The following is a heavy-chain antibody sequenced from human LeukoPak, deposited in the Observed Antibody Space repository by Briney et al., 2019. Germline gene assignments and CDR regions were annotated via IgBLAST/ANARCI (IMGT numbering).Heavy chain of an antibody. CDR3: VRGPGY. CDR1: GFTFSTYV. Sequence: GGSLRLSCSVSGFTFSTYVMHLVRQAPGKGLEYVSAISSNGDNTYYADSVKGRFTISRDNSKNTLYLQMSSLRADDTAVYYCVRGPGYWGQGTLVTVSS. V-gene: IGHV3-64D*06. CDR2: ISSNGDNT. J-gene: IGHJ4*02.